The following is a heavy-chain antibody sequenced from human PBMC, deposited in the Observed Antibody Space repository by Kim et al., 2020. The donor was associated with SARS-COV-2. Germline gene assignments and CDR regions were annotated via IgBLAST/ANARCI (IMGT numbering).Heavy chain of an antibody. CDR3: ARGRGTTTTHYLDN. Sequence: GGSLRLSCAASGYTFSSHGMHWVRQAPGKGLEWVAAIWYDGSKQFYADSVKGRFTISRDDSKKTVYLEMNSLTVDDTAVYSCARGRGTTTTHYLDNWGQGTLVTVSS. D-gene: IGHD1-1*01. CDR1: GYTFSSHG. J-gene: IGHJ4*02. CDR2: IWYDGSKQ. V-gene: IGHV3-33*01.